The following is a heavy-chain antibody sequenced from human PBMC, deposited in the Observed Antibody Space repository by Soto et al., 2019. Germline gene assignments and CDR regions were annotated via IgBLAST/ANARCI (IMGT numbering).Heavy chain of an antibody. CDR3: ARGARGDVAVLDL. D-gene: IGHD2-8*02. V-gene: IGHV4-34*01. J-gene: IGHJ6*04. CDR1: GGSFNTYY. Sequence: SETLSLTCAVYGGSFNTYYWSWVRQPPGKGLEWIGEIDHSGRTNYNPSLKSRVTISVDTSKNQFSLKLSSVTAADTAVYYCARGARGDVAVLDLRGKGTTVTVSS. CDR2: IDHSGRT.